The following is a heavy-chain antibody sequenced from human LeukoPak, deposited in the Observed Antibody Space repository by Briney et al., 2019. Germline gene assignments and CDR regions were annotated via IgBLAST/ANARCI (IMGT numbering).Heavy chain of an antibody. Sequence: SETLSLTCSVSVDSMFGYYWSWIRQPPGGGLEWIGYIYYSENTYYNPSLKSRVTISVDTSKNQFSLKLTSVTAADTAVYYCASHSGGYAYWGQGTLVTVSS. CDR3: ASHSGGYAY. CDR2: IYYSENT. V-gene: IGHV4-59*12. J-gene: IGHJ4*02. CDR1: VDSMFGYY. D-gene: IGHD5-12*01.